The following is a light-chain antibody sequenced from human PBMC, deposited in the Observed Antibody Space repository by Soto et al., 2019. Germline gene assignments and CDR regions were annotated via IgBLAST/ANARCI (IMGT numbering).Light chain of an antibody. V-gene: IGLV2-11*01. CDR1: SGDVGGYNY. Sequence: QSALTQPRSVSGSPGQSVTISCTGTSGDVGGYNYVSWYQQHPGKAPKIIIYDVSRWPSGVSNRFSASKSAFTASLTISGLQTEDEADYYCSSYTTSYFYVFGPGTKLTVL. CDR3: SSYTTSYFYV. J-gene: IGLJ1*01. CDR2: DVS.